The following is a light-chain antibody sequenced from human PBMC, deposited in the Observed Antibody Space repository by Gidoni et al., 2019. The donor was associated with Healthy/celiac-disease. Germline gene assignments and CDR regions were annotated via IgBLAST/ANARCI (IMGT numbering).Light chain of an antibody. Sequence: SYELTQPPAVSVSPGQTASITCSGDKLGDKYACWYQQKPGQSPVLVIYHDSKRPSGIPERFSGSTSGNTATLTISGTQAMDEADYYCQAWDSSTSHVVFGGGTKLTVL. CDR3: QAWDSSTSHVV. CDR1: KLGDKY. V-gene: IGLV3-1*01. CDR2: HDS. J-gene: IGLJ2*01.